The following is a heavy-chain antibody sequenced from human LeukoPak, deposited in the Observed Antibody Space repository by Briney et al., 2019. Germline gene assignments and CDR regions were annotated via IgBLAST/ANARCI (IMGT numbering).Heavy chain of an antibody. D-gene: IGHD3-9*01. Sequence: PGRSLRLSCAASGFTFDDYAMHWVRQAPGKGLEWVSGISWNSGSIGYADSVKGRFTISRDNAKNSLYLQMNSLRAEDTALYYCAKDKRYFDWSPSDLGYWGQGTLVTVSS. CDR1: GFTFDDYA. CDR3: AKDKRYFDWSPSDLGY. CDR2: ISWNSGSI. J-gene: IGHJ4*02. V-gene: IGHV3-9*01.